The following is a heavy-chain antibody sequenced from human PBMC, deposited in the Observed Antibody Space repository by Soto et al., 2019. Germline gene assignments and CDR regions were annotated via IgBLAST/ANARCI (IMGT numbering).Heavy chain of an antibody. J-gene: IGHJ3*02. CDR2: IIPILGTA. Sequence: QVQLVQSGAEVKKPGSSVKVSCKASGGTFSSSAAISWVRQAPAQGLEWMGRIIPILGTAENAQKFQGRVTITADKSTNTAYMELSSLRSEDTAVYYWAREKALWNGFNMWSQGTKVTVSS. D-gene: IGHD3-10*01. CDR1: GGTFSSSA. CDR3: AREKALWNGFNM. V-gene: IGHV1-69*09.